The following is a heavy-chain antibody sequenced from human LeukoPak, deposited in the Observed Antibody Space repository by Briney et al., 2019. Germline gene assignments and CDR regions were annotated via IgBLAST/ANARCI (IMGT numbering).Heavy chain of an antibody. CDR2: ISAYNGNT. V-gene: IGHV1-18*01. D-gene: IGHD2-15*01. Sequence: ASVKVSCKASGYTFTSYGISWVQQAPGQGLEWMGWISAYNGNTNYAQKFQGRVTMTTDTSTSTAYMELRSLRSDDTAVYYCAREVVVVVAEDYWGQGTLVTVSS. CDR3: AREVVVVVAEDY. CDR1: GYTFTSYG. J-gene: IGHJ4*02.